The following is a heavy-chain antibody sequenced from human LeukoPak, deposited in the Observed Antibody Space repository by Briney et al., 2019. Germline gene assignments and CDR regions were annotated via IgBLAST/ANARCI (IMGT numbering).Heavy chain of an antibody. D-gene: IGHD6-19*01. Sequence: PGGSLRLSCAASGFTFSTYWMHWVRQAPGKGLVWVSRINSDASSTSYADSVKGRFTISRDNAKNTLYLQMNSLRAEDTAVYYCARDLGEQWLVRASLDAFDIWGQGTMVTVSS. J-gene: IGHJ3*02. V-gene: IGHV3-74*01. CDR1: GFTFSTYW. CDR3: ARDLGEQWLVRASLDAFDI. CDR2: INSDASST.